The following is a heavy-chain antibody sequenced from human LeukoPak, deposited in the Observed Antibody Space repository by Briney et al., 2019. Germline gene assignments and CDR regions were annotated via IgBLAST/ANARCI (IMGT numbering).Heavy chain of an antibody. CDR2: ISACNGNT. Sequence: ASVKVSCKASGYTFTSYGISWVRQAPGQGLEWMGWISACNGNTNYAQELQGRVTMTTDTSTSTAYMELRSLRSDDTAVYYCARGLGAGTAVAVLGYWGQGTLVTVSS. J-gene: IGHJ4*02. CDR1: GYTFTSYG. CDR3: ARGLGAGTAVAVLGY. V-gene: IGHV1-18*01. D-gene: IGHD6-19*01.